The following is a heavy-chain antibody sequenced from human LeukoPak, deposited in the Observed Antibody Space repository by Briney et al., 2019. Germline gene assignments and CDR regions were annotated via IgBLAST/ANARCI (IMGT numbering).Heavy chain of an antibody. J-gene: IGHJ4*02. CDR1: GYTFTVYY. D-gene: IGHD6-19*01. CDR2: INPNSGGT. CDR3: ARAVAGTLYYFDY. Sequence: ASVKVSCKASGYTFTVYYMHWVRQAPGQGLEWMGWINPNSGGTNYAQKFQGRVTMTRDTSISTAYMELSRLRSDDTAVYYFARAVAGTLYYFDYRGQGTLVTVSS. V-gene: IGHV1-2*02.